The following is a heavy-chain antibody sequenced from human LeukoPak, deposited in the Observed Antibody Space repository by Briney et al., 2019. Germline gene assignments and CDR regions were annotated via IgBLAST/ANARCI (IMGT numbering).Heavy chain of an antibody. Sequence: GGSLRLSCAASGFTFSSYGMHWVRQAPGKGLEWVAFIRYDGSNKYYADSVKGRFTISRDNSKNTLYLQMNSLRAEDTAVYYCAKRMDTAMVTGYYFDYWGQGTLVTVSS. J-gene: IGHJ4*02. CDR2: IRYDGSNK. D-gene: IGHD5-18*01. V-gene: IGHV3-30*02. CDR3: AKRMDTAMVTGYYFDY. CDR1: GFTFSSYG.